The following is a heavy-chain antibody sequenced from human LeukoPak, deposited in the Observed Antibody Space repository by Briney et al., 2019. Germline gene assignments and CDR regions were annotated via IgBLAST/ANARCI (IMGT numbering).Heavy chain of an antibody. CDR3: AKLRVETDIERGY. CDR1: GFTFSSYG. D-gene: IGHD5-18*01. J-gene: IGHJ4*02. CDR2: IWYDGSNK. Sequence: GRSLRLSCAASGFTFSSYGMHWVRQAPGKGLEWVAVIWYDGSNKYYADSVKGRFTISRDNSRNTLYLQMNSLRAEDTAVYYCAKLRVETDIERGYWGQGNLVTVSS. V-gene: IGHV3-33*06.